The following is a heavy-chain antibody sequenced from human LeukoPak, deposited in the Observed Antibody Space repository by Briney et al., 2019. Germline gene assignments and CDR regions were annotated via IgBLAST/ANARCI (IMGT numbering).Heavy chain of an antibody. Sequence: SETLSLTCAVYGGSFSPYYWSWIRQPPGKGLEWIGEINHSGSTNYNPSFKSRVTISVDTSKNKFYLRLCSVTAAETAVYYCARGGFYCGGDCYVDYWGQGTLVTVSS. CDR1: GGSFSPYY. CDR2: INHSGST. V-gene: IGHV4-34*01. D-gene: IGHD2-21*02. CDR3: ARGGFYCGGDCYVDY. J-gene: IGHJ4*02.